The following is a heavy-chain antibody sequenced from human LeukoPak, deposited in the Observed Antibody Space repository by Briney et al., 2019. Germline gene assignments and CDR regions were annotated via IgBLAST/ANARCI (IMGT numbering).Heavy chain of an antibody. J-gene: IGHJ3*02. Sequence: PGGSLRLSCAASGFTFSSYSMNWVRQAPGKGLEWVLSISSSSSYIYYADSVKGRFTISRDNAKNSLYLQMNSLRAEDTAVYYCARASGSYYYDSSGYYAFDIWGQGTMVTVSS. CDR1: GFTFSSYS. CDR3: ARASGSYYYDSSGYYAFDI. D-gene: IGHD3-22*01. CDR2: ISSSSSYI. V-gene: IGHV3-21*01.